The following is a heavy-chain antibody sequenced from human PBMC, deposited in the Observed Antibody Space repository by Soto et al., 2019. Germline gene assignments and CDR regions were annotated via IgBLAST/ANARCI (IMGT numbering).Heavy chain of an antibody. J-gene: IGHJ4*01. D-gene: IGHD3-22*01. Sequence: QITLKESGPTLVKPTQTLTLTCTFSGFSLSTSGVGVGWIRQPPGKALEWLALIYWDNDKHYSPSLKSRLATTNDTYKNRXXLXMXXMDPVDKATYFCAHSTCPYNYDRRGYCQGCYYFDYWGEGTMVIPSS. CDR3: AHSTCPYNYDRRGYCQGCYYFDY. CDR1: GFSLSTSGVG. V-gene: IGHV2-5*02. CDR2: IYWDNDK.